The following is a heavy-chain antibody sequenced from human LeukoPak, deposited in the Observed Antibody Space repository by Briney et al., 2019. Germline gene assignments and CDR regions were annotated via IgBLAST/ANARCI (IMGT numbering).Heavy chain of an antibody. CDR2: ISGSGGST. J-gene: IGHJ6*02. Sequence: GGSLRLSCAASGFTFSSYAMSWVRQAPGKGLEWVSAISGSGGSTYYADSVKGRFTISRDNSKNTLYLQMNSQRAEDTAVYYCAKGRYCSSTSCHTYYYYGMDVWGQGTTVTVSS. V-gene: IGHV3-23*01. CDR1: GFTFSSYA. CDR3: AKGRYCSSTSCHTYYYYGMDV. D-gene: IGHD2-2*02.